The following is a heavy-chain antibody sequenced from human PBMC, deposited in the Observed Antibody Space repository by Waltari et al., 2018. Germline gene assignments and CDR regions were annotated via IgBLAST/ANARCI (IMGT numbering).Heavy chain of an antibody. CDR1: GFTFSSYV. J-gene: IGHJ5*02. CDR2: ISASSSFI. V-gene: IGHV3-21*02. CDR3: ARVDYDSSANYYNWFDP. D-gene: IGHD3-22*01. Sequence: EVQLLESGGGLVKPGGSLSRSCAASGFTFSSYVMNWARQAPGKGLEWVSSISASSSFIDYADSVKGRFTISRDNAKNLLHLQMNSLRAEDTAVYYCARVDYDSSANYYNWFDPWGQGTLVTVSS.